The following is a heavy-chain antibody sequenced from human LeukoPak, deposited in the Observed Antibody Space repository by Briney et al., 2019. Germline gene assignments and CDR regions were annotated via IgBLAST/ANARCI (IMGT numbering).Heavy chain of an antibody. V-gene: IGHV3-33*06. J-gene: IGHJ4*02. Sequence: GGSLRLSCAASGFTFSSYGMHWVRQAPGKGLERVAVIWYDGSNKYYADSVKGRFTISRDNSKNTLYLQMNSLRAEDTAVYYCAKNIGYCSSTSCYTLGYWGQGTLVTVSS. CDR2: IWYDGSNK. CDR1: GFTFSSYG. D-gene: IGHD2-2*02. CDR3: AKNIGYCSSTSCYTLGY.